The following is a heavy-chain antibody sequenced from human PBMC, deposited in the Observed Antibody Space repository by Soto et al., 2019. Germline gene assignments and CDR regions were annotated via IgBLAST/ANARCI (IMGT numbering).Heavy chain of an antibody. V-gene: IGHV4-59*01. CDR3: ARDLPPSYDSSGYSVFDI. CDR1: GGSISSYY. J-gene: IGHJ3*02. CDR2: IYSSGST. Sequence: PSETLSLTCSVSGGSISSYYWSWIRQSPGKGLEWIGYIYSSGSTNYNPSLKSRVTISVDTSKNQFSLKLSSVTAADMAVYYCARDLPPSYDSSGYSVFDIWGQGTMVTVS. D-gene: IGHD3-22*01.